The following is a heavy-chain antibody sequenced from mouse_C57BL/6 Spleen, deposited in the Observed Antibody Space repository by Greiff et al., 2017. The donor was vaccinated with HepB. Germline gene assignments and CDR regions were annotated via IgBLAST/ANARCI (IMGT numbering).Heavy chain of an antibody. D-gene: IGHD2-4*01. J-gene: IGHJ4*01. V-gene: IGHV1-82*01. Sequence: VQLVESGPELVKPGASVKISCKASGYAFSSSWMNWVKQRPGKGLEWIGRIYPGDGDTNYNGKFKGKATLTADKSSSTAYMQLSSLTSEDSAVYFCAREDYDYDVNYAMDYWGQGTSVTVSS. CDR1: GYAFSSSW. CDR2: IYPGDGDT. CDR3: AREDYDYDVNYAMDY.